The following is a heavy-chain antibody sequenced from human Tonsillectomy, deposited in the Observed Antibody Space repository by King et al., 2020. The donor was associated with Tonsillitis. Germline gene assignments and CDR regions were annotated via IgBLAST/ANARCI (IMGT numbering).Heavy chain of an antibody. CDR3: ARDGIRAFYY. J-gene: IGHJ4*02. CDR2: VSTSSSTI. CDR1: GFTFSSYS. V-gene: IGHV3-48*01. Sequence: VQLVESGGGLVQPGGSLRLSCAASGFTFSSYSMNWVRQPPGKGLEWISYVSTSSSTIYYADSVKGRFTISRDNAKNSLYLQMNSLRVEDTAVYYCARDGIRAFYYWGQGTLVTVSS. D-gene: IGHD1-1*01.